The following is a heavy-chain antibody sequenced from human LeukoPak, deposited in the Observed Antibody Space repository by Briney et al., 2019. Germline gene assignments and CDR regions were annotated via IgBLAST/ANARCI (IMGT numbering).Heavy chain of an antibody. CDR1: GGSISSYY. Sequence: SETLSLTCTVSGGSISSYYWSWIRQPPGKVLEWIGYIYYSGTPNYNPSLKSRVTISLDTSKNQFSLKLSSVTAADTAVYYCARVSWFPGTSYYYMDVWGKGTTVTVSS. CDR2: IYYSGTP. D-gene: IGHD1-1*01. V-gene: IGHV4-59*01. J-gene: IGHJ6*03. CDR3: ARVSWFPGTSYYYMDV.